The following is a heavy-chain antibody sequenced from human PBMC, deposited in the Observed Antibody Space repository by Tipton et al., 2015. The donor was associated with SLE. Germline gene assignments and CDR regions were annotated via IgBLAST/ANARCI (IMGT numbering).Heavy chain of an antibody. CDR2: ISYDGSNK. CDR3: AGDRPTGEQGDWDAFDI. D-gene: IGHD7-27*01. CDR1: GFTFSSYA. Sequence: SLRLSCAASGFTFSSYAMHWVRQAPGKGLEWVAVISYDGSNKYYADSVKGRFTISRDNFKSTLFLETDSLRPEDTAIYYCAGDRPTGEQGDWDAFDIWGQGKMVTGSS. J-gene: IGHJ3*02. V-gene: IGHV3-30*04.